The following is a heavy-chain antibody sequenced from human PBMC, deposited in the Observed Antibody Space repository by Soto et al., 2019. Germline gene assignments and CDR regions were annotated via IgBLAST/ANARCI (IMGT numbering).Heavy chain of an antibody. CDR3: ARGRVEYSRPNDAFDI. CDR2: ISSSSSYI. Sequence: PGGSLRLSCAASGFTFSSYSMNWVRQAPGKGLEWVSSISSSSSYIYYADSVKGRFTISRDNAKNSLYLQMNSLRAEETAVYYCARGRVEYSRPNDAFDIWGQGTMVTVSS. V-gene: IGHV3-21*01. D-gene: IGHD6-13*01. CDR1: GFTFSSYS. J-gene: IGHJ3*02.